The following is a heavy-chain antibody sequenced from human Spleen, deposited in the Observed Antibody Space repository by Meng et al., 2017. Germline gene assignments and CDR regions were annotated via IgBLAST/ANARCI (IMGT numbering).Heavy chain of an antibody. CDR2: IRPDGIEK. J-gene: IGHJ4*02. CDR3: ARLPYSGYAN. D-gene: IGHD5-12*01. CDR1: GFTFSNYY. V-gene: IGHV3-7*01. Sequence: GESLKISCAASGFTFSNYYMTWVRQAPGKGLEWVANIRPDGIEKYYVDSVKGRFTISRDNAKNSLFLQMNSLRVEDTAVYYCARLPYSGYANWGQGTLV.